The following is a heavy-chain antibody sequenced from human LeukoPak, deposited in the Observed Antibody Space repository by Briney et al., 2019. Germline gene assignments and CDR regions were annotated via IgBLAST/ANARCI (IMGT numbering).Heavy chain of an antibody. CDR2: FDPEDGET. CDR1: GYTLTELS. Sequence: GSVKVSCKVSGYTLTELSMHWVRQAPGKGLEWMGGFDPEDGETIYAQKFQGRVTMTEDTSTDTAYMELSSLRSEDTAVYYCATVRHSSGYSPPDYWGQGTLVTVSS. V-gene: IGHV1-24*01. J-gene: IGHJ4*02. CDR3: ATVRHSSGYSPPDY. D-gene: IGHD3-22*01.